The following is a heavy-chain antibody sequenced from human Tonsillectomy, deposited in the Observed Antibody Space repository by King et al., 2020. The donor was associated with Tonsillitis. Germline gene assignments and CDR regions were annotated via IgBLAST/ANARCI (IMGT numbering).Heavy chain of an antibody. CDR2: ISYDGSNK. D-gene: IGHD2/OR15-2a*01. Sequence: GQLVQSGGGVVQPGRSLRLSCAASGFTFSSYAMHWVRQAPGKGLEWVAVISYDGSNKYYADSVKGRFTISRDNYKNTLYLQMNSLRAEDTAVYYCTREPRYFNAFVIWGPGTMVTVSS. J-gene: IGHJ3*02. CDR3: TREPRYFNAFVI. V-gene: IGHV3-30*04. CDR1: GFTFSSYA.